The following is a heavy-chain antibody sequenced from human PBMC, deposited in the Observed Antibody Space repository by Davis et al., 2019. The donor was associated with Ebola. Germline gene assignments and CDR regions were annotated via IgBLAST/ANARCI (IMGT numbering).Heavy chain of an antibody. Sequence: ASVKVSCKASGYTFTGYYMHWVRQAPGQGLEWMGRINPSGGSISYAQKFQGRVTMTTDTSTSTVYMELSSLRSEDTAVYFCARIDSSGGYWGQGTLVTVSS. CDR1: GYTFTGYY. V-gene: IGHV1-46*03. CDR3: ARIDSSGGY. CDR2: INPSGGSI. J-gene: IGHJ1*01. D-gene: IGHD6-19*01.